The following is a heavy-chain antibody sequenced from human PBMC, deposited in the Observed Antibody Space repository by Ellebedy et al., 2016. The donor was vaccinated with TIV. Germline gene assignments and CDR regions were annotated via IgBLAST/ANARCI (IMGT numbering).Heavy chain of an antibody. V-gene: IGHV4-39*01. J-gene: IGHJ4*02. CDR3: ARTDPWQPIDD. D-gene: IGHD2-21*02. CDR2: VYYSGSP. CDR1: GGSVSSTRYY. Sequence: MPSETLSLTCSVSGGSVSSTRYYWAWIRPPPGKGLEYIGSVYYSGSPYYNPSFKSRVTLSADTSKNQFSLNLRTVTAAETAVYYCARTDPWQPIDDWGQGILVSVSS.